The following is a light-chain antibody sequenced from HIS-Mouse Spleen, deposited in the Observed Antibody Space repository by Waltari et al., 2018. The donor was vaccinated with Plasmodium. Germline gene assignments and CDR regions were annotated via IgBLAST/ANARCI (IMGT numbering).Light chain of an antibody. J-gene: IGKJ2*01. Sequence: AIRMTQSPSSFSASTGDRVTITCRASQGISSYLAWYQQKPGQAPKLLIYAASTLQSGFPSRFSGSGSGTDFTLTISCLQSEDFATYYCQQYYSYPYTFGQGTKLEIK. CDR3: QQYYSYPYT. V-gene: IGKV1-8*01. CDR2: AAS. CDR1: QGISSY.